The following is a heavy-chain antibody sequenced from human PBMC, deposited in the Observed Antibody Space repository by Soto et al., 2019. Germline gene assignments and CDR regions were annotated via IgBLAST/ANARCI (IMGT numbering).Heavy chain of an antibody. CDR3: AKDRVTPS. CDR1: GFTFSSYA. CDR2: ISGSGSST. Sequence: GGSLRLSCAASGFTFSSYAMTWVRQPTGKGLEWGSAISGSGSSTYYADSVKGRFTISRDNSKNTLYLQMNSLRVEDTAVYYCAKDRVTPSWGQGTLVTVSS. V-gene: IGHV3-23*01. D-gene: IGHD5-18*01. J-gene: IGHJ5*02.